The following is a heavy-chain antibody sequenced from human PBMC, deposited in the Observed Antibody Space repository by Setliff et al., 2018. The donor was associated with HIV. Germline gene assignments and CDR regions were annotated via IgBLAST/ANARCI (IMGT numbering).Heavy chain of an antibody. V-gene: IGHV4-39*01. CDR1: GGSISGSSYY. J-gene: IGHJ4*02. D-gene: IGHD1-26*01. Sequence: PSETLSLTCSVSGGSISGSSYYWGWIRHPSGKGLEWIGSVYHSGSTYYNPSLKSRVTISVDTSKNQFSLKLSSVTAADTAVYYCVRGGSYHDYWGQGTLVTVS. CDR2: VYHSGST. CDR3: VRGGSYHDY.